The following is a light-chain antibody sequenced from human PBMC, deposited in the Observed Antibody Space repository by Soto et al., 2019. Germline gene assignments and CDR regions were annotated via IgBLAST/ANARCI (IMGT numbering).Light chain of an antibody. J-gene: IGLJ1*01. CDR3: SSYTSSSTYV. V-gene: IGLV2-14*01. Sequence: QSALTQRASVSGSPGQSITISCTGTSIDVGGYNYVSWYQQHPGKAPKLMIYDVSNRPSGVSNRFSGSKSGNTASLTISGLQAEDEADYYCSSYTSSSTYVFGSGTKPPS. CDR2: DVS. CDR1: SIDVGGYNY.